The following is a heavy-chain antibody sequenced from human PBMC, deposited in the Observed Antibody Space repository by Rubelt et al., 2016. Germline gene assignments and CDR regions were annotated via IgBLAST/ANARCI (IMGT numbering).Heavy chain of an antibody. V-gene: IGHV4-38-2*02. CDR1: GYSISSGYY. Sequence: QVQLQESGPGLVKPSETLSLTCTVSGYSISSGYYWGWIRQPPGKGLEWIGSIYHSGSTNYNPFLKSRVTIAVDTSKNQFSLKLSSVTAADTAVYYCARTTRDCYNRGLDYWGQGTLVTVSS. D-gene: IGHD5-24*01. CDR2: IYHSGST. CDR3: ARTTRDCYNRGLDY. J-gene: IGHJ4*02.